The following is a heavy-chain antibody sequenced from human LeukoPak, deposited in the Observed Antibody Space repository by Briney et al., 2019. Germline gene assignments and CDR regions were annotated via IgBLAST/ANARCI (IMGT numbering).Heavy chain of an antibody. Sequence: GGSLRLSCAASGFTFSDYAMHWVRQAPGKGLEWVSVISKDGSDKYYPGSVRGRFTISRDNSKNTIYLQMDSLRAEDTAIYYCARDYWWNYDYWGQGTLVTVSS. CDR2: ISKDGSDK. D-gene: IGHD1-7*01. CDR1: GFTFSDYA. V-gene: IGHV3-30-3*01. CDR3: ARDYWWNYDY. J-gene: IGHJ4*02.